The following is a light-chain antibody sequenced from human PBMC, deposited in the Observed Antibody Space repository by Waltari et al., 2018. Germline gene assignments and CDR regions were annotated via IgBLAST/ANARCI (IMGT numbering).Light chain of an antibody. J-gene: IGKJ4*01. CDR2: DTS. CDR1: QGISNS. CDR3: QQYYTYPLT. Sequence: DIQMTQSPSSLSASVGDRVTLTCRASQGISNSLAWFQQRPGKAPKSLIYDTSSLQSGVPSKFSGSGFGTDFSLTISSLQPEDFATYYCQQYYTYPLTFGGGTKVEIK. V-gene: IGKV1-16*02.